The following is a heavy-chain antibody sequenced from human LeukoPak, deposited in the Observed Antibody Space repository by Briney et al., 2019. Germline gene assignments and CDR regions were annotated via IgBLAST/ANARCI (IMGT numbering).Heavy chain of an antibody. J-gene: IGHJ3*02. CDR2: ISGSGGST. V-gene: IGHV3-23*01. Sequence: PGGSLRLSCAASGFTFRRYAMSWVRQAPGKGLEWVSAISGSGGSTYYADSVKGRFTISRDNSKNTLYLQMNSLRAEDTAVYYCAKVGDYYDSSGYYYPFDIWGQGTMVAVSS. CDR1: GFTFRRYA. D-gene: IGHD3-22*01. CDR3: AKVGDYYDSSGYYYPFDI.